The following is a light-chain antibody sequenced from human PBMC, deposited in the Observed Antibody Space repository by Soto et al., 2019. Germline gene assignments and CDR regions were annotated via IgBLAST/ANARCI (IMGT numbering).Light chain of an antibody. J-gene: IGKJ1*01. CDR3: QQYNTYPET. Sequence: DIQMTQSPSTLSASVGDRVTITCRASQSISSWLAWYQQKPWKAPKLLIFKASSLESGVPPSFSGSGSGTEFTLTISSLQPDDFATYYCQQYNTYPETFGHGTKVEIK. CDR1: QSISSW. CDR2: KAS. V-gene: IGKV1-5*03.